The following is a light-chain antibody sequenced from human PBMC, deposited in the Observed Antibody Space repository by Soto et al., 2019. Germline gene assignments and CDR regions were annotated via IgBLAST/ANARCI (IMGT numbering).Light chain of an antibody. V-gene: IGLV1-44*01. J-gene: IGLJ1*01. Sequence: QSVLTQPPSASGTPGQRVTISCSGSSSNIASNTVNWYQHLPGTAPKLLIYSNNERPSGVPDRFSASKSGTSASLAISGLQSEDEADYYCASWDDSLNGHVFGTGTKLTVL. CDR1: SSNIASNT. CDR2: SNN. CDR3: ASWDDSLNGHV.